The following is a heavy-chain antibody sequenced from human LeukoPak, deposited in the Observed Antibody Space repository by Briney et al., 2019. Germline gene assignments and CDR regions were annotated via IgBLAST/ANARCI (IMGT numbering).Heavy chain of an antibody. Sequence: GGSLRLSCAASGFTFSSYAMGWVRQAPGKGLEWVSAISGSGGSTYYADSVKGRFTISRDNSKNTLYLQMNSLRAEDTAVYYCAKDCRSGSYSNWFDPWGQGTLVTVSS. CDR3: AKDCRSGSYSNWFDP. CDR1: GFTFSSYA. D-gene: IGHD1-26*01. J-gene: IGHJ5*02. CDR2: ISGSGGST. V-gene: IGHV3-23*01.